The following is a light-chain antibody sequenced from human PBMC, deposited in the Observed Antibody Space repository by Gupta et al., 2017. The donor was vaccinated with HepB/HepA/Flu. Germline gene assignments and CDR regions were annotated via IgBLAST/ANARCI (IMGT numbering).Light chain of an antibody. V-gene: IGLV2-14*01. CDR1: SSDVGGYNY. CDR2: DVS. J-gene: IGLJ1*01. CDR3: SSYTSGTTYV. Sequence: QSALTPPASVSGSPGQSTTISCPGTSSDVGGYNYFSWYQQHPGKAPKLMIYDVSSRPSGVSNRFSGSKSGNTASLTISGLQAEDEADYYCSSYTSGTTYVFGTGTKVTVL.